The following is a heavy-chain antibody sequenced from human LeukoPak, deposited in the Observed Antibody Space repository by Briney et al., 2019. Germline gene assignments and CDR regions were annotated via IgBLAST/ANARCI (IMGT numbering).Heavy chain of an antibody. Sequence: GESLKISCQGSGYSFTDYWIGWVRQMPGKGLEWMGIIFPDDSDTKYSPSFQGQVTISVDKSISTAYLQWSSLKASDSAMYYCARGNHCSSTSCYYPWFDPWGQGTLVTVSS. CDR1: GYSFTDYW. J-gene: IGHJ5*02. CDR2: IFPDDSDT. D-gene: IGHD2-2*01. V-gene: IGHV5-51*01. CDR3: ARGNHCSSTSCYYPWFDP.